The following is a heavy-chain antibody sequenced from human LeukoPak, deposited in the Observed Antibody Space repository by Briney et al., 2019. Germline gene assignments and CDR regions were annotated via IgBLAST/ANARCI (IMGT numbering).Heavy chain of an antibody. J-gene: IGHJ4*02. CDR2: ISSSSSTI. V-gene: IGHV3-48*04. D-gene: IGHD6-13*01. CDR3: ARGYSSSWPDY. CDR1: GFTFSTYS. Sequence: GGSLRLSCEASGFTFSTYSMNWVRQAPGKGLEWVSYISSSSSTIYYADSVKGRFTISRDNAKNTLYLQMNSLRAEDTAVYYCARGYSSSWPDYWGQGTLVTVSS.